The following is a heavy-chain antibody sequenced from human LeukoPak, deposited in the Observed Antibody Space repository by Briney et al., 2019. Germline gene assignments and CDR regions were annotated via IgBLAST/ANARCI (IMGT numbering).Heavy chain of an antibody. D-gene: IGHD3-16*02. CDR1: GGSISSYY. CDR2: IYYSGST. CDR3: ARSGPLYYYYGMDV. V-gene: IGHV4-59*01. J-gene: IGHJ6*02. Sequence: SETLSPTCTVSGGSISSYYWSWIRQPPGKGLEWIGYIYYSGSTNYNPSLKSRVTISVDTSKNQFSLKLSSVTAADTAVYYCARSGPLYYYYGMDVWGQGTTVTVSS.